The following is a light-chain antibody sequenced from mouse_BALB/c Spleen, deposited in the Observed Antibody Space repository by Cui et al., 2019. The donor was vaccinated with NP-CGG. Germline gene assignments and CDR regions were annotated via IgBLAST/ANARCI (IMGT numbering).Light chain of an antibody. CDR3: ALWYGNHWV. CDR2: GTN. Sequence: QAVVTQESALTTSPGETVTLTCRSSTGAVTTSNYANWAQEKPDHLFTGLIGGTNNRAPGVPARFSGSLIGDKAALTITGAQTEDEAIYFCALWYGNHWVFGGGTKLTVL. CDR1: TGAVTTSNY. J-gene: IGLJ1*01. V-gene: IGLV1*01.